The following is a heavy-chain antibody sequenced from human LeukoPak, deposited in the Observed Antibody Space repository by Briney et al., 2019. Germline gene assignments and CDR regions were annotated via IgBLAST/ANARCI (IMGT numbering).Heavy chain of an antibody. CDR1: GDSVFSNSS. Sequence: SQTLSLTCAISGDSVFSNSSWNWIRQSPSRGLEWLGRTYYRSNWYNDYGVSVESRININPDTSKNHFSLQLSSVTPEDTAVYYCVRGGQGDGHSADEGFDIWGQGTMVTVS. CDR3: VRGGQGDGHSADEGFDI. V-gene: IGHV6-1*01. D-gene: IGHD5-18*01. J-gene: IGHJ3*02. CDR2: TYYRSNWYN.